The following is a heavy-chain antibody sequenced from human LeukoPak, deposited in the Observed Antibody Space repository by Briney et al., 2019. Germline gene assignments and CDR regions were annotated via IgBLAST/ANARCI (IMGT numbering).Heavy chain of an antibody. V-gene: IGHV3-48*04. CDR3: ARSYLAFDI. CDR1: GFTFSSCS. D-gene: IGHD3-9*01. Sequence: GGSLRLSCAASGFTFSSCSMNWVRQAPGKGLEWVSYISSSSSTIYYADSVKGRFTISRDNAKNSLYLQMNSLRAEDTAVYCCARSYLAFDIWGQGTLVTVSS. CDR2: ISSSSSTI. J-gene: IGHJ4*02.